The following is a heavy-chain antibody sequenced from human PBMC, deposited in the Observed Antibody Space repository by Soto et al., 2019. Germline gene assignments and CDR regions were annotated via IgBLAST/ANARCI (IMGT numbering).Heavy chain of an antibody. CDR2: INHSGST. Sequence: WETLSLTSAVYGGSLGGYYWTWRRQPPGTGLEWIGEINHSGSTNYNPSLKSRVTISVDTSKNQFSLKLTSVTAADTAVYYCARGMTTVTTLDYWGQGTLVTVSS. J-gene: IGHJ4*02. D-gene: IGHD4-4*01. V-gene: IGHV4-34*01. CDR3: ARGMTTVTTLDY. CDR1: GGSLGGYY.